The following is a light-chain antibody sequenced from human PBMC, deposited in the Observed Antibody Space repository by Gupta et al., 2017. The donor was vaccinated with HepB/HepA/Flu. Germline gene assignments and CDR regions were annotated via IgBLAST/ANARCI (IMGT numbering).Light chain of an antibody. V-gene: IGLV1-44*01. CDR2: SNN. CDR1: SSNIGRNT. J-gene: IGLJ3*02. Sequence: QSVLTPPPSASGTPGQRVTISCSGSSSNIGRNTLNWYQQLPGTAPELLMYSNNQRPSGVPDRFSGSKSGTSASLAISVLHSEDEADYYCAAWDDSLNGWVFGGGTKLTVL. CDR3: AAWDDSLNGWV.